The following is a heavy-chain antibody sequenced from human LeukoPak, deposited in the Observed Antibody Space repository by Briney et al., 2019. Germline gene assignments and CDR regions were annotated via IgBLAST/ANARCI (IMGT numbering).Heavy chain of an antibody. D-gene: IGHD3-10*01. V-gene: IGHV4-59*01. CDR1: GGSISSYY. CDR3: ARGRMVRGVIITSYFDY. Sequence: SETLSLTCTVSGGSISSYYGSWIRQPPGKGLEWIGYIYYSGSTNYNPSLKSRVTISVDTSKNQFSLKLSSVTAADTAVYYCARGRMVRGVIITSYFDYWGQGTLATVSS. J-gene: IGHJ4*02. CDR2: IYYSGST.